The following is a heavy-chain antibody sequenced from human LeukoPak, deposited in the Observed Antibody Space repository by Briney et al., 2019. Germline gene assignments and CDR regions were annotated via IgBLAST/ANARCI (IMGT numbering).Heavy chain of an antibody. J-gene: IGHJ5*02. Sequence: GASVKVSCKASGYTFTSYDINWVRQATGQGLEWMGWMNPNSGNTGYAQKFQGRVTITRNTSISTAYMELSSLRSEDTAVYYCARGRRPGDWFDPWGQGTLVTVSS. CDR3: ARGRRPGDWFDP. D-gene: IGHD5-24*01. CDR2: MNPNSGNT. V-gene: IGHV1-8*03. CDR1: GYTFTSYD.